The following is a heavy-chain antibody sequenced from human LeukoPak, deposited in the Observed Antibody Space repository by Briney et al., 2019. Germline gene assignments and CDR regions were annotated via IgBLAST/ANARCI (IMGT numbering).Heavy chain of an antibody. J-gene: IGHJ4*02. CDR3: ARYSGTKRDFDY. V-gene: IGHV4-31*03. D-gene: IGHD5-12*01. Sequence: SQTLSLTCTVSGGSISNDGYYWSWIRQHPGKGLXWIGYIYYSGITYYNPSLKSRVTISVNTSKNQFSLKLSSVTAADTALYYCARYSGTKRDFDYWGQGTLVTVSS. CDR1: GGSISNDGYY. CDR2: IYYSGIT.